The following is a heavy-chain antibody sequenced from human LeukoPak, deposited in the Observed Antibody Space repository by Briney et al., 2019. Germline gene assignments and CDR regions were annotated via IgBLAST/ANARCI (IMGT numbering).Heavy chain of an antibody. Sequence: GGSLRLSCAASGLTVSSNYMAWVRQAPGKGLEWVSVIYNGVNTNYADSVKGRFTISRDNSKNTLYLQMNSLRAEDTAVYYCAGGPRWLAFDYWGQGTLVTVSS. CDR3: AGGPRWLAFDY. D-gene: IGHD6-19*01. J-gene: IGHJ4*02. CDR1: GLTVSSNY. V-gene: IGHV3-53*01. CDR2: IYNGVNT.